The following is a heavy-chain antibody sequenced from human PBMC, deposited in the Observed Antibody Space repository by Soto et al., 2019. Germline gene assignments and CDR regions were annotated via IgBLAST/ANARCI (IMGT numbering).Heavy chain of an antibody. CDR2: IIPIFGTA. V-gene: IGHV1-69*06. D-gene: IGHD4-17*01. Sequence: VQLVQSGAEVKKPGSSVKVSCKASGGTFSSYAISWVRQAPGQGLEWMGGIIPIFGTANYAQKFQGRVTITADKSTSTAYMELSSLRSEDTAVYYCARVGLRLTTAYYYYGMDVWGQGTTVTVSS. J-gene: IGHJ6*02. CDR1: GGTFSSYA. CDR3: ARVGLRLTTAYYYYGMDV.